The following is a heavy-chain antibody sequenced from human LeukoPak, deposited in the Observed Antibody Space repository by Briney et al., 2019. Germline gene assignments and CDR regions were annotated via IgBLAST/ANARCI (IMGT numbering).Heavy chain of an antibody. J-gene: IGHJ6*03. Sequence: GGSLRLSCAASGFTFSGYGMHWVRQAPGKGLEWVAVIWYDGSNKYYADSVKGRFTISRDNSRNTLYLQMNSLRAEDTAVYYCAKDLGQARNYYYMDVWGKGTTVTVSS. CDR3: AKDLGQARNYYYMDV. D-gene: IGHD3-16*01. CDR1: GFTFSGYG. V-gene: IGHV3-33*06. CDR2: IWYDGSNK.